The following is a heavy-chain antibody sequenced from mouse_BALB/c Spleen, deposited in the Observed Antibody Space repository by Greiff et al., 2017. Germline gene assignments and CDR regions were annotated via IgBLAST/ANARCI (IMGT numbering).Heavy chain of an antibody. V-gene: IGHV1-69*02. CDR3: TRGDGYYGGFAY. D-gene: IGHD2-3*01. Sequence: VQLQQPGAELVRPGASVKLSCKASGYTFTSYWINWVKQRPGQGLEWIGNIYPSDSYTNYNQKFKDKATLTVDKSSSTAYMQLSSPTSEDSAVYYCTRGDGYYGGFAYWGQGTLVTVSA. CDR2: IYPSDSYT. CDR1: GYTFTSYW. J-gene: IGHJ3*01.